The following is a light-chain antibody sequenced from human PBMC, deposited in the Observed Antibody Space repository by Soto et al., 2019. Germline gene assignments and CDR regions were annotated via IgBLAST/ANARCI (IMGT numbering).Light chain of an antibody. CDR3: QHYNSYSEA. Sequence: EIRMTQSASSLCGCVGDRVGMXCRAGQTVSIWLAWYQQKPGKAPKLLIYDASTLKSGGPPRFSGSGSATEFTRPISSLQHEDFATYYGQHYNSYSEAFGQGTKVDIK. CDR1: QTVSIW. V-gene: IGKV1-5*03. J-gene: IGKJ1*01. CDR2: DAS.